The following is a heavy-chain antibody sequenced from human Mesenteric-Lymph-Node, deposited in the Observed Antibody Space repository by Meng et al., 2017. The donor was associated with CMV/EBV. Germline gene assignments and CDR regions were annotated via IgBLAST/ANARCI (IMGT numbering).Heavy chain of an antibody. V-gene: IGHV4-34*01. CDR1: GGSFSVYY. J-gene: IGHJ5*02. Sequence: SETLSLTCAVYGGSFSVYYWSWIRQPPGKGLEWIAEINHSGSTNYNPSLKSRVTISVDTSKNQFSLNLSSVTAADTAVYYCARGLRRTAARPRWFDPWGQGTLVTVSS. CDR2: INHSGST. CDR3: ARGLRRTAARPRWFDP. D-gene: IGHD6-6*01.